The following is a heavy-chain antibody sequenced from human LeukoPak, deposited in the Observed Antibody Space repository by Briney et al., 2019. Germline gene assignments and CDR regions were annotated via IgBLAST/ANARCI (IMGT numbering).Heavy chain of an antibody. Sequence: SETLSLTCTVSGGSISSGSYYWSWIRQPAGKGLEWIGEINHSGSTNYNPSLKSRVTISVDTSKNQFSLKLSSVTAADTAVYYCARRSYGSGSYLWGQGTLVTVSS. CDR2: INHSGST. CDR1: GGSISSGSYY. J-gene: IGHJ4*02. CDR3: ARRSYGSGSYL. V-gene: IGHV4-61*10. D-gene: IGHD3-10*01.